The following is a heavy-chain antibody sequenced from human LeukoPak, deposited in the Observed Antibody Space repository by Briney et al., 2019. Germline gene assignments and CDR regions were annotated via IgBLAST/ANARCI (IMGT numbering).Heavy chain of an antibody. V-gene: IGHV3-30-3*01. J-gene: IGHJ4*02. CDR2: ISYDGSNK. D-gene: IGHD3-3*01. CDR1: GFTFSSYA. Sequence: GGSLRLSCAASGFTFSSYAMHWVRQAPGKGLEWVADISYDGSNKYYADSVKGRFTISRDNSKNTLYLQMNSLRAEDTAVYYCASYYDFWSGYAPDWGQGTLVTVSS. CDR3: ASYYDFWSGYAPD.